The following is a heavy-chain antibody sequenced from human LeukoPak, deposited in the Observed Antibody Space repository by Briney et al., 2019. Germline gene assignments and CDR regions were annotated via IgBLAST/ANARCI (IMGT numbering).Heavy chain of an antibody. J-gene: IGHJ4*02. D-gene: IGHD3-22*01. Sequence: PGGSLRLSCAASGFTFSNYAMSWVRQAPWKGLEWVSTINDRGIATYYADSVKGRFTISRDNSKNTLYLQMNSLRAEDTAVYYCATRYYYDSSGYYYLVDYWGQGTLVTVSS. CDR2: INDRGIAT. CDR3: ATRYYYDSSGYYYLVDY. CDR1: GFTFSNYA. V-gene: IGHV3-23*01.